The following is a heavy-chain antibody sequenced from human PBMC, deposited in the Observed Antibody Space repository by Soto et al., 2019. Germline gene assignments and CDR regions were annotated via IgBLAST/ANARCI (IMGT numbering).Heavy chain of an antibody. CDR2: IYWDDEK. CDR3: AHSVDKGNQNAFDF. CDR1: GFSLTSPGEA. V-gene: IGHV2-5*02. J-gene: IGHJ3*01. Sequence: QITLTESGPTLVKPAQTLTLTCTFSGFSLTSPGEAVSWIRQSPGKALEWLALIYWDDEKRYSPSLRNRLSIAMDTSKTQVFLKLTNVLPVATGTYFCAHSVDKGNQNAFDFWGPGTKVNVSS.